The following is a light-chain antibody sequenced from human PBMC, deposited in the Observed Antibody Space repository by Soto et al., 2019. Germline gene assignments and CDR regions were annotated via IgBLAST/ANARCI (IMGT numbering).Light chain of an antibody. J-gene: IGKJ2*01. Sequence: EIVLMQSPGILSLSPGERATLSCRASQSVSSSYLAWYQQKPGQAPRLLIYGASSRATGIPDRFSGSGSGTDFTLTISTLEPEDFAVYYCQQYGSSPQPFGQGTKLESK. CDR1: QSVSSSY. CDR3: QQYGSSPQP. V-gene: IGKV3-20*01. CDR2: GAS.